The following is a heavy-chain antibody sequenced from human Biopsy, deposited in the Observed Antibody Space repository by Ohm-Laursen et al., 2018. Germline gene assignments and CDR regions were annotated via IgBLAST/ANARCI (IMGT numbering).Heavy chain of an antibody. Sequence: SDTLSLTCIVFGKTFSDYQWGWIRQPPGKGLEWIGQINQAGTTNYNPSLKSRVSISADASKYEFSLRLTSVTAADTAVYLCGNEVHGRDYWGLGAQVTVSS. D-gene: IGHD2-15*01. CDR2: INQAGTT. J-gene: IGHJ4*02. CDR3: GNEVHGRDY. CDR1: GKTFSDYQ. V-gene: IGHV4-34*08.